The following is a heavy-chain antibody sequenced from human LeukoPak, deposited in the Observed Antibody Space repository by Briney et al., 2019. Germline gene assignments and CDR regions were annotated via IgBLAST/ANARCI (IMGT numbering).Heavy chain of an antibody. V-gene: IGHV4-39*07. CDR2: IYYTGST. CDR1: GGSISSSSYY. CDR3: ASYTGARPRAFDI. Sequence: PSETLSLTCTVSGGSISSSSYYWGWIRQPPGKGLEWIGTIYYTGSTYYNPSLKSRVTISIDTSKNQFSLKLSSVTAADTAVYYCASYTGARPRAFDIWGQGTMVTVSS. J-gene: IGHJ3*02. D-gene: IGHD6-6*01.